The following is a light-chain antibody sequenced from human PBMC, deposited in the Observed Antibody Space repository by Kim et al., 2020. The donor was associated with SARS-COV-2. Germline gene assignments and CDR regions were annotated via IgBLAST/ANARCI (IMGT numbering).Light chain of an antibody. CDR1: QSVNSDF. CDR2: GVS. J-gene: IGKJ4*01. Sequence: VLTQSPGTLSLSPGERATLSCRASQSVNSDFLTWYQQKPGQPPRLLIYGVSTRATGIPDRFSGSGSGTDFTLTITRLEPEDVAVYYCQHYGHSPPVTFGGGTKLEI. CDR3: QHYGHSPPVT. V-gene: IGKV3-20*01.